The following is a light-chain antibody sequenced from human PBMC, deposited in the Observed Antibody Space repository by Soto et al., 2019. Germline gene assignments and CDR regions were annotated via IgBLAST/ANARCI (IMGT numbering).Light chain of an antibody. CDR2: GAS. Sequence: EIVMTQSPATLSLSPGERAALSFRAGQSVSSNLAWYQQKPGQAPRHLIYGASTRATGIPARFSGSGSGTEFTLIISSLQSEDFAVYYCQQYNNWPLAFGQGTRLEIK. CDR1: QSVSSN. CDR3: QQYNNWPLA. V-gene: IGKV3-15*01. J-gene: IGKJ5*01.